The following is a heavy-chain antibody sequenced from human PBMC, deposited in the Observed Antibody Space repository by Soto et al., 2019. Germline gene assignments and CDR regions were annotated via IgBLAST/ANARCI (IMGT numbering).Heavy chain of an antibody. Sequence: EVQLVESGGGLVKPGGSLRLSCAASGFTFSSYSMNWVRQAPGKGLEWVSSISSSSSYIYYADSVKGRFTISRDNAKNSLYLKMNSLRAEDTAVYYCARGAVAGYFDYWGQGTLVTVSS. J-gene: IGHJ4*02. D-gene: IGHD6-19*01. CDR1: GFTFSSYS. CDR3: ARGAVAGYFDY. V-gene: IGHV3-21*01. CDR2: ISSSSSYI.